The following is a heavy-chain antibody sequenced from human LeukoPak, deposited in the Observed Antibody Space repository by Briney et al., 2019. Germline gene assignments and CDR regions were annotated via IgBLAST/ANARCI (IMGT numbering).Heavy chain of an antibody. J-gene: IGHJ4*02. D-gene: IGHD4-17*01. V-gene: IGHV3-7*01. Sequence: GGSLRLSCAASGFSFSDSWMTWVRQSPGRGLEWVANMDPNGNTKNYLDSVKGRFTISRDNARNLVYLQLNSLRGEDTAVYYCARDPAYGAYDYWGQGILVTVSS. CDR1: GFSFSDSW. CDR2: MDPNGNTK. CDR3: ARDPAYGAYDY.